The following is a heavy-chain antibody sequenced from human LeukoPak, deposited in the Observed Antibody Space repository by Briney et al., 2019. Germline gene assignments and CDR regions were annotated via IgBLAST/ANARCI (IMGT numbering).Heavy chain of an antibody. V-gene: IGHV3-33*01. D-gene: IGHD6-13*01. J-gene: IGHJ4*02. CDR2: IWYDGSNK. Sequence: GGSLRLSCAASGFTLSSYGMHWVRQAPGKGLEWVAVIWYDGSNKYYADSVKGRFTISRDNSKNTLYLQMNSLRAEDTAVYYCARDGLAAALDYWGQGTLVTVSS. CDR1: GFTLSSYG. CDR3: ARDGLAAALDY.